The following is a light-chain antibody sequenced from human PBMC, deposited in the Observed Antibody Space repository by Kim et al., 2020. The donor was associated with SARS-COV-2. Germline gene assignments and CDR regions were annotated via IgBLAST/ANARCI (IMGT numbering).Light chain of an antibody. J-gene: IGLJ2*01. CDR1: SLRSYY. CDR2: GKN. Sequence: SSELTQAPAVSVALGQTVRITCQGDSLRSYYASWYQQKPGQAPVLVIYGKNNRPSGIPDRISGSSSGNTASLTITGAQAEDEADYYCNSRDSSGNLVFGG. CDR3: NSRDSSGNLV. V-gene: IGLV3-19*01.